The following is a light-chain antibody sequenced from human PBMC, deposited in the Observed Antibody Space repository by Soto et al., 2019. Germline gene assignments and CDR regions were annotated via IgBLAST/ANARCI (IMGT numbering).Light chain of an antibody. CDR2: EVS. J-gene: IGLJ2*01. CDR1: SSDVGSYNL. Sequence: QSALTQPASVSGSPGQAITISCTGTSSDVGSYNLVSWYQQHPGKAPKLMIYEVSKRPSGFSNRFSGSKSGNTASLTISGLQAEDEADYYCCSYAGSSTFGVVFGGGTKVTVL. V-gene: IGLV2-23*02. CDR3: CSYAGSSTFGVV.